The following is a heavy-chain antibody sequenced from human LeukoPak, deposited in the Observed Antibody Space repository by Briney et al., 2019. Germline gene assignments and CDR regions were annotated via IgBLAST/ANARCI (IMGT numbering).Heavy chain of an antibody. CDR1: GGTFSSYG. V-gene: IGHV1-18*01. CDR3: ARARAARKDIVVVPAAKEELELRYYFDY. D-gene: IGHD2-2*01. J-gene: IGHJ4*02. CDR2: ISAYNGNT. Sequence: ASVKVSCKASGGTFSSYGISWVRQAPGQGLEWMGWISAYNGNTNYAQKLQGRVTMTTDTSTSTAYMELRSLRSDDTAVYYCARARAARKDIVVVPAAKEELELRYYFDYWGQGTLVTVSS.